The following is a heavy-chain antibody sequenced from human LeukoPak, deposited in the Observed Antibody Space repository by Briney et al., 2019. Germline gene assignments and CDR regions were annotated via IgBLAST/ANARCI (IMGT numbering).Heavy chain of an antibody. J-gene: IGHJ6*02. CDR3: ARDKITMVRGVPLSKARDGMDV. Sequence: PSETLSLTCTVSGGSISSYYWSWIRQPAGKGLEWIGRIYTSGSTNYNPSLKSRVTMSVDTSKNQFSLKLSSVTAADTAVYYCARDKITMVRGVPLSKARDGMDVWGQGTTVTVSS. CDR2: IYTSGST. CDR1: GGSISSYY. V-gene: IGHV4-4*07. D-gene: IGHD3-10*01.